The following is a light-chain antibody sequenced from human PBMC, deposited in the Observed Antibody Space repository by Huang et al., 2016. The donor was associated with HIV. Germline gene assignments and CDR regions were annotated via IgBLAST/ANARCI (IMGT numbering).Light chain of an antibody. V-gene: IGKV1-9*01. Sequence: IQLTQSPSSLSASVGDRVTISCRDSQDINSNLAWYQQKPGKAPKLLIYATSTLQNGVPSRFSGYGSGTVFTLTINSLQPDDFAIYYCQQLNSFLFGPGTRVDI. CDR2: ATS. CDR3: QQLNSFL. CDR1: QDINSN. J-gene: IGKJ3*01.